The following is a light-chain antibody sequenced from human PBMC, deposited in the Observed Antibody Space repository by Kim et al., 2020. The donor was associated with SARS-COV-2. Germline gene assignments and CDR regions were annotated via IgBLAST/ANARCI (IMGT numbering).Light chain of an antibody. CDR3: QQHSSYPLT. V-gene: IGKV1-5*03. CDR2: RAS. CDR1: QSISSW. Sequence: ASVGDRVTITCRASQSISSWLIWYQQKPGRAPKLLIYRASNLETVVPSRFSGSGSGTQFTLTIDSLQPDDFATYYCQQHSSYPLTFGGGTKVDIK. J-gene: IGKJ4*01.